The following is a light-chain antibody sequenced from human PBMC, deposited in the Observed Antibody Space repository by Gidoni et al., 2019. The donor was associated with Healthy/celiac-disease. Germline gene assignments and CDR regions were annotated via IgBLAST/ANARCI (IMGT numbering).Light chain of an antibody. CDR2: DAS. J-gene: IGKJ3*01. V-gene: IGKV1-39*01. CDR3: QQSYSTPFT. CDR1: QSIISY. Sequence: RQITQSPSSLSASVGDRVTITCRASQSIISYLNWYQQKPGKAPKLLIYDASSLQSGVPSRFSGSGSGTDFTLTISSLQPEDFATYYCQQSYSTPFTFGPGTKVDIK.